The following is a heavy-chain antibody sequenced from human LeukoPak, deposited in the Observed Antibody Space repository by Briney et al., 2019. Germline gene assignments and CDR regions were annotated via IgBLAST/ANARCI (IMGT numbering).Heavy chain of an antibody. CDR2: INHSGYI. J-gene: IGHJ4*02. Sequence: SETLSLTCAVYGGSFSDYYWSWIRPSPEKGLEWIGEINHSGYINYNPSLKSRVTMSVDTSKNQFSLKLSSVTAADTAVYYCARREYSSGWELDYWGQGTLVTVSS. V-gene: IGHV4-34*01. CDR1: GGSFSDYY. D-gene: IGHD6-19*01. CDR3: ARREYSSGWELDY.